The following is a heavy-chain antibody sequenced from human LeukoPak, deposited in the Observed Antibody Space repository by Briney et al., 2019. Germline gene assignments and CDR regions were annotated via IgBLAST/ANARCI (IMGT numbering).Heavy chain of an antibody. CDR2: ISYDGRNK. Sequence: GGSLRLSCAASGFTFSSYGMHWVRQAPGKGLEWVAAISYDGRNKEYVDSMKGRFTISRDNSKNTLYLQMNSLRAEDTAVYNCAKDRGYSHGFDYWGQGTLVTVSS. CDR1: GFTFSSYG. D-gene: IGHD5-18*01. J-gene: IGHJ4*02. V-gene: IGHV3-30*18. CDR3: AKDRGYSHGFDY.